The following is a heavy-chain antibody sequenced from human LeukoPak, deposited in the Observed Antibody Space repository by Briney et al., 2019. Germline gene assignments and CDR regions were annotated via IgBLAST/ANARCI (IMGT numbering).Heavy chain of an antibody. D-gene: IGHD6-13*01. V-gene: IGHV3-21*04. CDR3: AREGRYSSSWYSDYYYYMDV. J-gene: IGHJ6*03. Sequence: GGSLRLSCAASGFTFSSYSMNWVRQAPGKGLEWVSSISSSSSYIYYADSVKGRFTISRDNAKNSLYLQMNSLRAEDTALYHCAREGRYSSSWYSDYYYYMDVWGKGTTVTISS. CDR1: GFTFSSYS. CDR2: ISSSSSYI.